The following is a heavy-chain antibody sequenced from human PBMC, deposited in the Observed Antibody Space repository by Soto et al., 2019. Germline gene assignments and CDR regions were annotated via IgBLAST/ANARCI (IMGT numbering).Heavy chain of an antibody. CDR1: GGTSTRYA. CDR3: NRGSEYDFWSGYL. CDR2: IVPMFGTS. D-gene: IGHD3-3*01. Sequence: QERLVQSGAEVRKPGSSVKVSCKVTGGTSTRYAINWVRQAPGQGLEWMGGIVPMFGTSKYAQKFQGRVTITADTSTNIDYMDLRSLRSEDTAVYYCNRGSEYDFWSGYLWGQGTLVSVSS. J-gene: IGHJ4*02. V-gene: IGHV1-69*06.